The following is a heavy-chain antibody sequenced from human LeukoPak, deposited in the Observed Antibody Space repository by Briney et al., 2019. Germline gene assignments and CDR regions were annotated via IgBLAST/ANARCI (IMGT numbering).Heavy chain of an antibody. CDR2: IIPIFGTA. D-gene: IGHD3-22*01. Sequence: GAPVKVSCKAYGGTFSSYAISWVRDAPGQGLEWMGEIIPIFGTANYAQKFQGRVTITADESTSTAYMELSRVRAGDTALYYCARAGGSYYDSRGYFGDWCDTWGQGTLVTVSS. CDR3: ARAGGSYYDSRGYFGDWCDT. J-gene: IGHJ5*02. CDR1: GGTFSSYA. V-gene: IGHV1-69*13.